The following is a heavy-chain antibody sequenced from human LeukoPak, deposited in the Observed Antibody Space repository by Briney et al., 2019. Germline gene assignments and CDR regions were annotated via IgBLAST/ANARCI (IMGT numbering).Heavy chain of an antibody. CDR2: INPNSGGT. CDR1: GYTFTCYY. D-gene: IGHD3-22*01. V-gene: IGHV1-2*02. J-gene: IGHJ6*03. CDR3: ARGGPQNDNYYYYYMDV. Sequence: GASVKVSCKASGYTFTCYYMHWVRQAPGQGLEWMGWINPNSGGTNYAQKFQGRVTMTRDTSISTAYMELSRLRSDDTAVYYCARGGPQNDNYYYYYMDVWGKGTTVTVSS.